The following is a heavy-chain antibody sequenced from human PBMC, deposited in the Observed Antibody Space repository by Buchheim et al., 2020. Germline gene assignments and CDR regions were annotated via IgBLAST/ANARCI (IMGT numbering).Heavy chain of an antibody. V-gene: IGHV1-69*08. CDR3: ARDGYCSGGSCYYYYGMDV. CDR1: GGTFSSYT. D-gene: IGHD2-15*01. CDR2: IIPILGIA. Sequence: QVQLVQSGAEVKKPGSSVKVSCKASGGTFSSYTISWVRQAPGQGLEWMGRIIPILGIANYAQKFQGRVTITADKSTSTAQMELSSLRSEDTAVYYCARDGYCSGGSCYYYYGMDVWGQGTT. J-gene: IGHJ6*02.